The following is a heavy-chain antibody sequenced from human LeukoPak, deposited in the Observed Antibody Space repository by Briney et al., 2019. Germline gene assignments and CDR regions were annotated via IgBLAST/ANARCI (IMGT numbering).Heavy chain of an antibody. CDR1: GGSFSGYY. D-gene: IGHD3-22*01. V-gene: IGHV4-34*01. CDR3: ARRFESSGYYLNDY. Sequence: SETLSLTCAVYGGSFSGYYWSWIRQPPGKGLEWIGEINHSGSTNYNPSLKSRVTISVDTSKNQFSLKLSSVTAADTAVYYCARRFESSGYYLNDYWGPGTLVTVSS. J-gene: IGHJ4*02. CDR2: INHSGST.